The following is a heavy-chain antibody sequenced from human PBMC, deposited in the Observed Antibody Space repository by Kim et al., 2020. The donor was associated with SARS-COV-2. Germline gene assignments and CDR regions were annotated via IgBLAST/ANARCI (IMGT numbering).Heavy chain of an antibody. D-gene: IGHD1-1*01. CDR1: GYTFTSYG. Sequence: ASVKVSCKASGYTFTSYGISWVRQAPGQGLEWMGWISAYNGNTNYAQKLQGRVTMTTDTSTSTAYMELRSLRSDDTAVYYCARNRAVHRGSPRDWFDPWGQGTLVTVSS. CDR2: ISAYNGNT. CDR3: ARNRAVHRGSPRDWFDP. J-gene: IGHJ5*02. V-gene: IGHV1-18*04.